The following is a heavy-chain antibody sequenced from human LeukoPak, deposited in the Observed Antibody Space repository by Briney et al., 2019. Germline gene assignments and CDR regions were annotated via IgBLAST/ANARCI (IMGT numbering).Heavy chain of an antibody. CDR3: AKDAIYGDGYWEFDY. Sequence: GGSLRLSCEGSGFNFCGYSMSWVRQAPGKGVEWVSGVLSGGGSTYYADAVKGRFTISRDNSRSTLYLQMNSLRAEDTAVYYCAKDAIYGDGYWEFDYWGQGTLVTVSS. V-gene: IGHV3-23*03. CDR2: VLSGGGST. J-gene: IGHJ4*02. CDR1: GFNFCGYS. D-gene: IGHD2-21*01.